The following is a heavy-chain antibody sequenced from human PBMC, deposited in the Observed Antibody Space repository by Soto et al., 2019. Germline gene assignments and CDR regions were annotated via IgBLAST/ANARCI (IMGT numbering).Heavy chain of an antibody. J-gene: IGHJ4*02. CDR2: INHSGST. V-gene: IGHV4-34*01. D-gene: IGHD3-16*02. CDR1: GGSFSGYY. CDR3: ERRTRIRVITFGGVIVTYFDY. Sequence: SETLSLTCAVYGGSFSGYYWSWIRQPPGKGLEWIGEINHSGSTNYNPSLKSRVTISVDTSKNKFSLKLSSVTAADTAVYYCERRTRIRVITFGGVIVTYFDYWGQGTLVTVSS.